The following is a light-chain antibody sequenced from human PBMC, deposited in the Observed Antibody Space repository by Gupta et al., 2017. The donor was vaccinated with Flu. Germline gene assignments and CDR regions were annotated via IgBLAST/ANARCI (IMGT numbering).Light chain of an antibody. J-gene: IGKJ1*01. V-gene: IGKV1-27*01. Sequence: PTSLSASVGDRVTITCRASQGISNYLAWYQQKPGKGPKLLIYAASTLQSGVPSRFSGSGSETDFTLTISSLQPEDVATYYCQKYNSAPRMFGQGTKVEIK. CDR1: QGISNY. CDR3: QKYNSAPRM. CDR2: AAS.